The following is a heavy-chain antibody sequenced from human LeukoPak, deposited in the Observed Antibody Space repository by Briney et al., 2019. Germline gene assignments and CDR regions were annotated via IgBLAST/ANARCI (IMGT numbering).Heavy chain of an antibody. V-gene: IGHV3-7*03. CDR3: TRENYVPDS. J-gene: IGHJ5*02. CDR2: ISNGGGAT. Sequence: GGSLRLSCVASGYTFSPYWMSWVRQIPGRGLEWVASISNGGGATYYVDSVRGRFTISRDDAKNSLFLQMNGLRSDDTAVYYCTRENYVPDSWGQGTLVTVSS. D-gene: IGHD3-10*02. CDR1: GYTFSPYW.